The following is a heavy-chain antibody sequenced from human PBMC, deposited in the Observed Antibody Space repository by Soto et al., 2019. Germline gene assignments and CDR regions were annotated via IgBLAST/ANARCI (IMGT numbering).Heavy chain of an antibody. D-gene: IGHD3-10*01. CDR2: SYFSGRT. J-gene: IGHJ5*01. CDR1: GGSISSYY. V-gene: IGHV4-59*08. Sequence: SETLSLTCTVYGGSISSYYWSWIRQPPGKGLEWIGFSYFSGRTNYNPSLKSRVTISVDTSMSQFSLKLNSVTAADTAVHYCASHFPPLQSGSYWFDSWGQGILVTVSS. CDR3: ASHFPPLQSGSYWFDS.